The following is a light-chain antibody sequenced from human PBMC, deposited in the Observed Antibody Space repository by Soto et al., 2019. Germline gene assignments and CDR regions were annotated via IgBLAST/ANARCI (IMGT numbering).Light chain of an antibody. CDR1: QSVLYSSNNKNY. V-gene: IGKV4-1*01. J-gene: IGKJ2*01. CDR3: QQYYSTPRT. CDR2: WAS. Sequence: DIVMTQSPDSLAVSLGERATINCKSSQSVLYSSNNKNYLAWYQQKPGQHPKLLIYWASTRESGVPDRFSGSGSGTDFTLTVSSLQAEDGAVYYCQQYYSTPRTFGQGTKVDSK.